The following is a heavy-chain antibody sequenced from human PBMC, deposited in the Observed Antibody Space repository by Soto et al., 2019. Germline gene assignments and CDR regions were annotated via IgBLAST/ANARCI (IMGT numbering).Heavy chain of an antibody. CDR2: INHSGGT. V-gene: IGHV4-34*01. J-gene: IGHJ4*02. CDR1: GGSFSGYY. D-gene: IGHD3-3*01. CDR3: ARGHYDLWSGYRPRGHFDY. Sequence: PSETLSLTCGVYGGSFSGYYWSWIRQPPGQGLEWIGEINHSGGTNYNPSLKSRVTISVDTSKNQFSLNLSSVTAADTAVYYRARGHYDLWSGYRPRGHFDYWGQGALVPSPQ.